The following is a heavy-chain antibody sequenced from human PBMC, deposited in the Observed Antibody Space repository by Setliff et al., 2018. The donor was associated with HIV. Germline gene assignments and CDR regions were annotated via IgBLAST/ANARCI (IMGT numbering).Heavy chain of an antibody. Sequence: SETLSLPCTVSGGSISTYYWSWIRQPPGKGLEWIGYIFYSGSTNYNPSLKSRVTISVDTSKNQFSLKLTSVTAADTAVYYCARIVRWELVATSTFFYYYMDVWGKGTTVTVSS. J-gene: IGHJ6*03. D-gene: IGHD1-26*01. CDR1: GGSISTYY. V-gene: IGHV4-59*08. CDR2: IFYSGST. CDR3: ARIVRWELVATSTFFYYYMDV.